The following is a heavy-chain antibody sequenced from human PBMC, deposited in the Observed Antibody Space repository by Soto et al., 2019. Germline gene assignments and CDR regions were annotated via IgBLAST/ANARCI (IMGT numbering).Heavy chain of an antibody. J-gene: IGHJ4*02. CDR1: GYSFTSYW. V-gene: IGHV5-51*01. CDR3: ARDYCSGTTCYVFAY. CDR2: IYPGDSDT. D-gene: IGHD2-2*01. Sequence: GESLKISCKGSGYSFTSYWIGWVRQMPGKGLEWMGIIYPGDSDTRYSPSFQGQVTISADKSISTAYLQWSSLKASDTAMYYCARDYCSGTTCYVFAYWGQGTQVSVSS.